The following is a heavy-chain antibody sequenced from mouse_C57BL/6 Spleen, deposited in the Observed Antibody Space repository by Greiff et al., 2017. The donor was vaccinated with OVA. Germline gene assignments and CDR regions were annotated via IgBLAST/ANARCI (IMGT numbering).Heavy chain of an antibody. Sequence: EVQGVESGGGLVQPGGSLKLSCAASGFTFSDYYMYWVRQTPEKRLEWVAYISNGGGSTYYPDTVKGRFTISRDSAKNTLYLQMSRLKSEDTAMYYCARGGAMDYWGQGTSVTVSS. J-gene: IGHJ4*01. CDR2: ISNGGGST. CDR1: GFTFSDYY. CDR3: ARGGAMDY. V-gene: IGHV5-12*01.